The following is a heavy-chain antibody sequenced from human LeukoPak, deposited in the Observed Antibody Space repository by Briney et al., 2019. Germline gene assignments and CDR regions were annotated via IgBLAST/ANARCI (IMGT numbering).Heavy chain of an antibody. Sequence: GGTLRLSCAASGFTFSSYGMSWVRQAPGKGLVWVSSISESGGTTYYAGSVKGRFTISRDNSKNTLYLQLNSLRVEDTAVYYCVKGWQSDYWGQGTLVTVSS. J-gene: IGHJ4*02. V-gene: IGHV3-23*01. CDR2: ISESGGTT. D-gene: IGHD6-13*01. CDR1: GFTFSSYG. CDR3: VKGWQSDY.